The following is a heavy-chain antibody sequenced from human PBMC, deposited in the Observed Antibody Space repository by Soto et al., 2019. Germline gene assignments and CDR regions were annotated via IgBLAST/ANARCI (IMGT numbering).Heavy chain of an antibody. CDR1: GGTFSSYA. V-gene: IGHV1-69*13. Sequence: ASVKVSCKASGGTFSSYAISWVRQAPGQGLEWMGGIIPIFGTANYAQKFQGRVTITADESTSTAYMELSSLRSEDTAVYYCARDLTPSVDYVWDKYYGMDVWGQGTTVTVSS. J-gene: IGHJ6*02. D-gene: IGHD3-16*01. CDR3: ARDLTPSVDYVWDKYYGMDV. CDR2: IIPIFGTA.